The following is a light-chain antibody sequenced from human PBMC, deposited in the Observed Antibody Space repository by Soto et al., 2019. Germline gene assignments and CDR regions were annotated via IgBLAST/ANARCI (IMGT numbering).Light chain of an antibody. J-gene: IGLJ3*02. V-gene: IGLV1-47*02. CDR2: TNN. CDR1: SSNIGRDY. Sequence: QSVLTQPPSASGTPGQRVTISCSGSSSNIGRDYVYWFQQLPGTAPKLLIYTNNQRPSGVPDRFSGSKSGTSASLAISGLRSEDEAHYCCAAWDDSLSAWVFGGGTKLTVL. CDR3: AAWDDSLSAWV.